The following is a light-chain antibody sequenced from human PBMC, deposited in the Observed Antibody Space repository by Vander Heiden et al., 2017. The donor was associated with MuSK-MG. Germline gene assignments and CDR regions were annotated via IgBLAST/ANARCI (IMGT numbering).Light chain of an antibody. V-gene: IGKV3-15*01. CDR1: QSVSSN. CDR2: GAS. CDR3: QQYNNWPLT. Sequence: VMTQSPATLSVSPGERATLSCRASQSVSSNLAWYQQKPGQAPRLLIYGASTRATGIPARFSGSGSGTEFTLTISSLQSEDFAVYYCQQYNNWPLTFGGGTKVEIK. J-gene: IGKJ4*01.